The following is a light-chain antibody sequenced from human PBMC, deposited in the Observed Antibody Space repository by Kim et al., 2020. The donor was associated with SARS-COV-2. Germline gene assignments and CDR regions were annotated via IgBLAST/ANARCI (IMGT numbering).Light chain of an antibody. Sequence: SVSPGQPASITYSGDKLGDKYACWYQQKPGQSPVLVIYQDSKRPSGIPERFSGSNSGNTAPLTISGTQAMDEADYYCQAWDSSTAVFGGGTQLTVL. CDR1: KLGDKY. CDR2: QDS. V-gene: IGLV3-1*01. J-gene: IGLJ2*01. CDR3: QAWDSSTAV.